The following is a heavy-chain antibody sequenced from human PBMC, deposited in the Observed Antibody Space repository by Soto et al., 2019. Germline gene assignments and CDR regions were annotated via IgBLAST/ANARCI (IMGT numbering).Heavy chain of an antibody. J-gene: IGHJ4*01. CDR2: ISYDGSNK. D-gene: IGHD3-22*01. CDR3: TTDSYSTMIVVRFDY. Sequence: GGSLRLSCAASGFTFSSYGMHWVRQAPGKGLEWVAVISYDGSNKYYADSVKGRFTISRDNSKNTLYLQMNSLRAEDTGIYYCTTDSYSTMIVVRFDYWGHGTLVTVSS. CDR1: GFTFSSYG. V-gene: IGHV3-30*03.